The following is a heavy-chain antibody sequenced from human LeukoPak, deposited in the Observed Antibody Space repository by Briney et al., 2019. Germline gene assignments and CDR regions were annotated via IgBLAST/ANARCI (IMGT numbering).Heavy chain of an antibody. Sequence: GGSRRLTCAASGFTFRSYAMHWVRQAPGKGLQQAPVISYVGSNKYYADSVKGRFTISRDNSKNTLYLQMNSLRAEDTAVYYCARAPGLSDITMIVVAAFDYWGQGTLVTVSS. V-gene: IGHV3-30-3*01. CDR1: GFTFRSYA. D-gene: IGHD3-22*01. CDR2: ISYVGSNK. J-gene: IGHJ4*02. CDR3: ARAPGLSDITMIVVAAFDY.